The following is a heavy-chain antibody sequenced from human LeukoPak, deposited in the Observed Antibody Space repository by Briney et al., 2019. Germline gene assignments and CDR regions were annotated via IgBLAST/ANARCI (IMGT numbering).Heavy chain of an antibody. J-gene: IGHJ4*02. CDR2: ISAYNGNT. V-gene: IGHV1-18*01. CDR1: GYTFTNYG. D-gene: IGHD3-22*01. CDR3: ASSWEPFYYDSSGYYYRGPSDY. Sequence: ASVKVSCKASGYTFTNYGISWVRQAPGQGLEWMGWISAYNGNTNYAQKLQGRVTTTTDTSTSTAYMELRSLRSDDTAVYYCASSWEPFYYDSSGYYYRGPSDYWGQGTLVTVSS.